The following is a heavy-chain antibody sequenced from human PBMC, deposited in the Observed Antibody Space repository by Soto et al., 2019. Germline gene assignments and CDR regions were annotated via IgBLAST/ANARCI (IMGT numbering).Heavy chain of an antibody. CDR1: GFTFGSYG. J-gene: IGHJ6*02. CDR3: AKSTTPFSYYYYYGMDV. D-gene: IGHD4-17*01. CDR2: ISYGGSNK. V-gene: IGHV3-30*18. Sequence: AGSLRLSCAPPGFTFGSYGMHWVRQAPGKGLEWVAVISYGGSNKYYADSVKGRFTISRDNSKNTLYLQMNSLRAEDTAVYYCAKSTTPFSYYYYYGMDVWGQGTTVTVSS.